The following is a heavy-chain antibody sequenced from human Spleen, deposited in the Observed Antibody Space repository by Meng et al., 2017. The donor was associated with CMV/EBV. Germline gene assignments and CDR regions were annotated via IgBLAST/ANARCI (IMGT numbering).Heavy chain of an antibody. CDR2: IWYDGSNK. CDR3: ARDPIYYDFRSGYQNYYYGMDV. CDR1: GFTFSSYG. J-gene: IGHJ6*02. V-gene: IGHV3-33*01. D-gene: IGHD3-3*01. Sequence: GGSLRLSCAASGFTFSSYGMHWVRQAPGKGLEWVAVIWYDGSNKYYADSVKGRFTISRDNSKNTLYLQMNSLRAEDTAVYYCARDPIYYDFRSGYQNYYYGMDVWGQGTTVTVSS.